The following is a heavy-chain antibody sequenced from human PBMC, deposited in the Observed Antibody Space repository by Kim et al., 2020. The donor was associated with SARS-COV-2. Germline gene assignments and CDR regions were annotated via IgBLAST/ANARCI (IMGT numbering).Heavy chain of an antibody. CDR1: GGSVSSGSHY. V-gene: IGHV4-61*01. D-gene: IGHD2-21*02. CDR2: IYYNGST. Sequence: SETLSLTCIVSGGSVSSGSHYWSWIRQPPGKGLEWIGYIYYNGSTNYNPSLKSRLTMSVDTSKNQFSLKMSSVTAADTAVYYCARELEYCGGDCPDFFDCWGQGTLVTVSS. J-gene: IGHJ4*02. CDR3: ARELEYCGGDCPDFFDC.